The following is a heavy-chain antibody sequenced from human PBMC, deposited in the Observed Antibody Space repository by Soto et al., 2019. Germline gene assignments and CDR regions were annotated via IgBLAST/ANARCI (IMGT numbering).Heavy chain of an antibody. Sequence: DVQLLESGGGLIQPGGSLRLSCAASGFTFNTYAMAWVRQAPGKGLEWVASIGHSGYSINYGDSVKGRFTISRDNSKNMVFLKMHSLRAEDTAVYYCARSDDKDILTGCYNWGQGALVTVAS. D-gene: IGHD3-9*01. CDR3: ARSDDKDILTGCYN. V-gene: IGHV3-23*01. J-gene: IGHJ4*02. CDR1: GFTFNTYA. CDR2: IGHSGYSI.